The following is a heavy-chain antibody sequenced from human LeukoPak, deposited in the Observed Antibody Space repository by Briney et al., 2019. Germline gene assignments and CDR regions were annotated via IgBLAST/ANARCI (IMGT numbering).Heavy chain of an antibody. V-gene: IGHV3-7*01. J-gene: IGHJ4*02. CDR3: ARVSSSGYFYYFDY. CDR1: GFTFSSYW. CDR2: IKGDGNEE. D-gene: IGHD3-22*01. Sequence: GGSLRLSCAASGFTFSSYWMSWVRQAPGRGLERVANIKGDGNEEYYVDSVKGRFTISRDDAKKSLYVQMNSLRAEDTAVYYCARVSSSGYFYYFDYWGQGTLVTVSS.